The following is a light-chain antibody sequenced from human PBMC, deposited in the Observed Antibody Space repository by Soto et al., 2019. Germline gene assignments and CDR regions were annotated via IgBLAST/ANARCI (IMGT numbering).Light chain of an antibody. V-gene: IGKV1-5*03. CDR1: QSINNW. CDR2: KAS. CDR3: QQYESFPRT. J-gene: IGKJ1*01. Sequence: DIQMTQSPSTLSASVGDGVTITCRASQSINNWLAWYQQKPGKAPKLFIFKASTLEIGVPSRFSGSGSGTEFTLSISSLQPDDFATYFCQQYESFPRTFGQGTKVEMK.